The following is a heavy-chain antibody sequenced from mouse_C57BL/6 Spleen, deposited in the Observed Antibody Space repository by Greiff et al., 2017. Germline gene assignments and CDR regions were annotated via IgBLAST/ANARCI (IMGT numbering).Heavy chain of an antibody. D-gene: IGHD3-3*01. CDR3: ARGGAGIRYFDV. CDR1: GYTFTSYW. J-gene: IGHJ1*03. CDR2: IYPGSGST. Sequence: QVQLQQPGAELVKPGASVKMSCKASGYTFTSYWITWVKQRPGQGLEWIGDIYPGSGSTNYNGKFKGKATLTADKSSSTAYMQLSSLTSEDSAVYVCARGGAGIRYFDVWGTGTTVTVSS. V-gene: IGHV1-55*01.